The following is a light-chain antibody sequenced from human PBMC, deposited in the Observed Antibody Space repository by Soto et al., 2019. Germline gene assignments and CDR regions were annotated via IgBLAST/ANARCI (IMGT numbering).Light chain of an antibody. V-gene: IGKV1-39*01. J-gene: IGKJ2*01. Sequence: IEVTQSPSSLAASVGDRVTITCRASQTIGTYLNWYRQRPGEAPKLLIYSASNLQTGVPPRFSGSGSGTHFTLTISSLQPEDFATYYCQQSSSTPHTFGQGTIVEIK. CDR2: SAS. CDR3: QQSSSTPHT. CDR1: QTIGTY.